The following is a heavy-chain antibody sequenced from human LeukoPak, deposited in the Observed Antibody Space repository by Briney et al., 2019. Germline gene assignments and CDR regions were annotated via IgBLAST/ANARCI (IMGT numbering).Heavy chain of an antibody. Sequence: GASVKVSCKASGYTFIAYGITWVQQAPGQGLEWMGWISAYNGITDYTPNLQGRITMTTDTSTTTAYMELRSLRSDDTAVYYCARAFVGIRGTPAQFEYWGQGTLVTVSS. CDR3: ARAFVGIRGTPAQFEY. D-gene: IGHD1-1*01. CDR2: ISAYNGIT. CDR1: GYTFIAYG. V-gene: IGHV1-18*01. J-gene: IGHJ4*02.